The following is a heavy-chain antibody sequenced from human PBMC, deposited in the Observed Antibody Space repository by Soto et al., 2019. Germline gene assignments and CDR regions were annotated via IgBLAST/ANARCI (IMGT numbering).Heavy chain of an antibody. Sequence: PGGSLRLSCAASGFTFSSYSINWGRQAPGKGLEWVSSISSSSSYIYYADSVKGRFTISRDNAKSSLYLQMNSLRAEDTAVYYCARDPISSWYYFDYWGQGTLVTVSS. V-gene: IGHV3-21*01. CDR3: ARDPISSWYYFDY. CDR1: GFTFSSYS. D-gene: IGHD6-13*01. J-gene: IGHJ4*02. CDR2: ISSSSSYI.